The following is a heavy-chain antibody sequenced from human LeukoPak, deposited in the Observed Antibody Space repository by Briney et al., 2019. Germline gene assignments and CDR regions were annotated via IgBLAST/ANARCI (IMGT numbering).Heavy chain of an antibody. Sequence: SGGSLRLSCAVSGFTFSDYSMNWVRQAPGRGVECLSYITHDGKTTWYTDSVKGRFTISRDNAKNSLYLQMNNLRVEDTAVYYCASRSINWYKGNNWFDPWGQGTLVTVSS. V-gene: IGHV3-48*01. J-gene: IGHJ5*02. D-gene: IGHD6-13*01. CDR3: ASRSINWYKGNNWFDP. CDR2: ITHDGKTT. CDR1: GFTFSDYS.